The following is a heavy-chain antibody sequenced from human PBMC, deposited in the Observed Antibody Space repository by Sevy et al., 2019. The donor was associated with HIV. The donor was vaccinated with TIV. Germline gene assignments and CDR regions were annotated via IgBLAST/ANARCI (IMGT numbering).Heavy chain of an antibody. CDR2: IFASSNT. J-gene: IGHJ2*01. Sequence: GGSLRLSCAVSGITVSSNYMGWVRQAPGKGLQWVSGIFASSNTHFADSVKGRFSISRDNSKNTLSLQMNSLSAEDTAVYYCARAVEDYSDSSGWDWCFDLWGRGTLVTVSS. V-gene: IGHV3-66*01. D-gene: IGHD3-22*01. CDR3: ARAVEDYSDSSGWDWCFDL. CDR1: GITVSSNY.